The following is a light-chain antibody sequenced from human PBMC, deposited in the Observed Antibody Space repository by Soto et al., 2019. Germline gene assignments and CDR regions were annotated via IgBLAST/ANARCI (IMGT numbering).Light chain of an antibody. J-gene: IGKJ5*01. V-gene: IGKV3-11*01. CDR2: DAS. CDR1: QSVGTY. CDR3: QQRSNWPPIT. Sequence: EIVLTHSPATLALSPCERATLSSSASQSVGTYLAWYQQKPGQAPRLLIYDASNRAAGVPVRFSGSGSGTDFTLTISSVEPDDFAVYYCQQRSNWPPITFGQGTRLEIK.